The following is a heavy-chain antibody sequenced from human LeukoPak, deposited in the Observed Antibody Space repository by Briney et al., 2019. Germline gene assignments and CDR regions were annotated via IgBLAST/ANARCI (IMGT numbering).Heavy chain of an antibody. CDR1: GFTFSSYA. D-gene: IGHD6-13*01. CDR2: ISGSGGNT. J-gene: IGHJ4*02. V-gene: IGHV3-23*01. Sequence: GGSLRLSCAASGFTFSSYAMTWVRQAPGKGLEWVSSISGSGGNTYCADSVKDRFTISRDNSKNTLYLQMNNVGAEDTALYYCAKCMAEPGTCYFDYWGQGTLVTVSS. CDR3: AKCMAEPGTCYFDY.